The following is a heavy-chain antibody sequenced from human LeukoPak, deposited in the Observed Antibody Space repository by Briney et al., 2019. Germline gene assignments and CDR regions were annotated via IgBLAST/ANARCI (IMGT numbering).Heavy chain of an antibody. V-gene: IGHV4-61*02. J-gene: IGHJ4*02. CDR1: GGSISSGSYY. Sequence: SETLSLTCTVSGGSISSGSYYWSWIRQPAGKGLEWIGRIYTSGSTNYNPSLKSRVTISVDTSKNQFSLKLSSVTAADTAVYYCARDFDYWGQGTLVAVSS. CDR3: ARDFDY. CDR2: IYTSGST.